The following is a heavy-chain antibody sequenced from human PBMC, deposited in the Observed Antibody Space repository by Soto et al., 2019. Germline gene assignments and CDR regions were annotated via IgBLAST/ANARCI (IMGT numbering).Heavy chain of an antibody. CDR2: IYYSGST. Sequence: QVQLQESGPGLVKPSQTLSLTCTVSGGSISSGGYYWSWIRQHPGKGLEWIGYIYYSGSTYYNPSLKRRVTISVDTSKNQFSLKLSSVTAADTAMYYCARDLGYYYDSSGPFDYWGQGTLVTVSS. CDR3: ARDLGYYYDSSGPFDY. CDR1: GGSISSGGYY. V-gene: IGHV4-31*03. J-gene: IGHJ4*02. D-gene: IGHD3-22*01.